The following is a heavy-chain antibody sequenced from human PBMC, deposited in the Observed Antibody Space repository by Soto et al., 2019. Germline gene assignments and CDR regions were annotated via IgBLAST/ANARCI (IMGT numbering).Heavy chain of an antibody. CDR1: GYTFTSYA. V-gene: IGHV1-3*01. J-gene: IGHJ4*02. D-gene: IGHD6-6*01. CDR3: ARGTLAARKNYFDY. CDR2: INAGNGNT. Sequence: ASVKVSCKASGYTFTSYAMHWVRQAPGQRLEWMGWINAGNGNTKYSQKFQGRVTITRDTSASTAYMELSSLRSEDTAVYYCARGTLAARKNYFDYWGQGTLVTVSS.